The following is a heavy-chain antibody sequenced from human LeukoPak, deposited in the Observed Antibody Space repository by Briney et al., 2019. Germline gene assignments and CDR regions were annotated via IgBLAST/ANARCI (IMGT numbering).Heavy chain of an antibody. CDR1: GFTFSKAW. CDR2: ISGSGGST. Sequence: GGSLRLSCVASGFTFSKAWMSWVRQAPGKGLEWVSAISGSGGSTYYADSVKGRFTISRDNSKNTLFLQMNSLRAEDTAVYYCAKRTDYSNYGPFDYWGQGTLVTVSS. J-gene: IGHJ4*02. V-gene: IGHV3-23*01. D-gene: IGHD4-11*01. CDR3: AKRTDYSNYGPFDY.